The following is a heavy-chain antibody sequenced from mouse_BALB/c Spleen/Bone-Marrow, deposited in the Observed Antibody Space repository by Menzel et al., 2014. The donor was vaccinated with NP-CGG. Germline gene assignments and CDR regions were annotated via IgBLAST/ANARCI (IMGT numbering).Heavy chain of an antibody. CDR3: AGGNYRFAY. Sequence: EVMLVESGAELVRPGALVKLSCKASGFNIKDYYMHWVKQRPEQGLEWIGWIDPENGNTIYDPKFQGKASITADTSSSTAYLQLSSLTSEDTAVYYCAGGNYRFAYWGQGTLVTVSA. V-gene: IGHV14-1*02. CDR2: IDPENGNT. J-gene: IGHJ3*01. D-gene: IGHD2-1*01. CDR1: GFNIKDYY.